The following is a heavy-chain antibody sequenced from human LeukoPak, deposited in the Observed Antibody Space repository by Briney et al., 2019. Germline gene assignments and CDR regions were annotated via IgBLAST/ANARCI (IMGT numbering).Heavy chain of an antibody. D-gene: IGHD3-22*01. CDR3: ASSYDSSGYSLWYFDY. CDR1: GFTVSSNY. CDR2: IYSGGST. V-gene: IGHV3-66*01. Sequence: GRSLRLSCAASGFTVSSNYMSWVRQAPGKGLEWVSVIYSGGSTYYADSVKGRFTISRDNSKNTLYLQMNSLRAEDTAVYYCASSYDSSGYSLWYFDYWGQGTLVTVSS. J-gene: IGHJ4*02.